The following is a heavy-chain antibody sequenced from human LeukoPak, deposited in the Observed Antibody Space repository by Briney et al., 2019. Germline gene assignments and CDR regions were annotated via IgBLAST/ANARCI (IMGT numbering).Heavy chain of an antibody. V-gene: IGHV3-74*01. CDR3: ATKQWLAPPPDS. Sequence: PVGSLRLSCAASGFTFSKYWMLWVRQAPGEGLESVSRINTDGTVTTYADSVKGRFTVSRDNADNTMFLQMNSVRDEDTALYYCATKQWLAPPPDSWGQGTPVTVSS. J-gene: IGHJ4*02. D-gene: IGHD6-19*01. CDR1: GFTFSKYW. CDR2: INTDGTVT.